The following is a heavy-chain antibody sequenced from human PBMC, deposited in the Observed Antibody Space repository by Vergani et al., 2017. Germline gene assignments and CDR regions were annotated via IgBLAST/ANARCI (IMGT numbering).Heavy chain of an antibody. J-gene: IGHJ4*02. V-gene: IGHV4-59*01. CDR3: ARAAADTSEFDY. CDR1: GGSISSYY. Sequence: QVQLQESGPGLVKPSETLSLTCTVSGGSISSYYWSWIRQPPGKGLEWIGYIHYSGRANDNPSLKSRVTISEDTSKNQFSLKLGSVTAADTAVYYCARAAADTSEFDYWGLGTLVTVSS. CDR2: IHYSGRA. D-gene: IGHD6-13*01.